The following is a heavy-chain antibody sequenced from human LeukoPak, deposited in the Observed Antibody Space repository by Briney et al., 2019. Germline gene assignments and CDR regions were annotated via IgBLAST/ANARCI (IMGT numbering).Heavy chain of an antibody. CDR1: GGTFSSYA. Sequence: GASVKVSCKASGGTFSSYAISWVRQAPGQGLEWMGGIIPIFGTANYAQKFQGRVTITTDESTSTAYMELSSLRSEDTAVYYCARERVPAAEWVDAFDIWGQGTMVTVSS. D-gene: IGHD2-2*01. J-gene: IGHJ3*02. CDR3: ARERVPAAEWVDAFDI. V-gene: IGHV1-69*05. CDR2: IIPIFGTA.